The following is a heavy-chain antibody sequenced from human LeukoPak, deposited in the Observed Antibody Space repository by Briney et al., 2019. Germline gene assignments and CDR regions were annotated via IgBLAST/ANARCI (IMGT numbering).Heavy chain of an antibody. V-gene: IGHV4-38-2*02. CDR1: GYSISSGYY. CDR3: ARHIFRFGGRGPAKIDY. Sequence: SETLSLTCTVSGYSISSGYYWGWIRQPPGKGLEWIGSIYHSGSTYYNPSLKSRVTISVDTSKNQFSLKLSSVTAADTAVYYCARHIFRFGGRGPAKIDYWGQGTLVTVSS. D-gene: IGHD3-10*01. J-gene: IGHJ4*02. CDR2: IYHSGST.